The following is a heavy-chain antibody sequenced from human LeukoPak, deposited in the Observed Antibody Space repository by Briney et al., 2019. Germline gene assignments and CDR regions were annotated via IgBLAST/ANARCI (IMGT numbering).Heavy chain of an antibody. CDR2: INHSGST. CDR1: GFTFSSYA. CDR3: AREKRKYPVDY. Sequence: GSLRLSCAASGFTFSSYAMSWIRQPPGKGLEWIGEINHSGSTNYNPSLKSRVTISVDTSKNQFSLKLSSVTAADTAVYYCAREKRKYPVDYWGQGTLVTVSS. J-gene: IGHJ4*02. V-gene: IGHV4-34*01.